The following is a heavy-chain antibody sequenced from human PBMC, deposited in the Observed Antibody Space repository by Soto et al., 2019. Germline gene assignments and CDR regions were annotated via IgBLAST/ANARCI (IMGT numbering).Heavy chain of an antibody. CDR3: ARRTVNIRTFYSGLKTHCFDY. CDR1: GGSISSSSYY. J-gene: IGHJ4*02. V-gene: IGHV4-39*01. D-gene: IGHD6-19*01. Sequence: SETLSLTCAVSGGSISSSSYYWGWIRQPPGKGLEWIGSIYYSGSTYYTTSLQSRVAISVDTSKNKFSLKLNSVTAADTAVYYCARRTVNIRTFYSGLKTHCFDYWGQGTLVTVSS. CDR2: IYYSGST.